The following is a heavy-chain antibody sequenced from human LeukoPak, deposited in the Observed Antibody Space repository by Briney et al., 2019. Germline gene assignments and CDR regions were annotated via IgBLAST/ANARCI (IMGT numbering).Heavy chain of an antibody. J-gene: IGHJ4*02. CDR3: ARHGLGVVVPAAIAD. D-gene: IGHD2-2*01. Sequence: SETLSLTCTVSGGSISSSSYYWGWIRQPPGKGLEWIGSIYYSGSTYYNPSLKGRVTISVDTSKNQFSLKLSSVTAADTAVYYCARHGLGVVVPAAIADWGQGTLVTVSS. CDR1: GGSISSSSYY. CDR2: IYYSGST. V-gene: IGHV4-39*01.